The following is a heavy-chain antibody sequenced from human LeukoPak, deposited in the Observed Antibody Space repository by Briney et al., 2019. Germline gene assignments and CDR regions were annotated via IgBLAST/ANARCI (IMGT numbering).Heavy chain of an antibody. CDR3: AILYSSSSTEGIFYYYYYYMDV. V-gene: IGHV3-30*02. J-gene: IGHJ6*03. D-gene: IGHD6-6*01. CDR1: GFTFSSYG. Sequence: GGSLRLSCAASGFTFSSYGMHWVRQAPGKGLEWVAFIRYDGSNKYYADSVKGRFTISRDNSKNTLYLQMNSLRAEDTAVYYCAILYSSSSTEGIFYYYYYYMDVWGKGTTVTVSS. CDR2: IRYDGSNK.